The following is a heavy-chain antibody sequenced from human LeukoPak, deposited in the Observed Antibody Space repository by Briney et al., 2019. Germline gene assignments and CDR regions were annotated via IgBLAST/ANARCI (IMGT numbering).Heavy chain of an antibody. CDR1: GFTFSSYG. D-gene: IGHD5-12*01. V-gene: IGHV3-48*02. CDR3: ARAMRSGYDY. CDR2: ISSRSDSI. J-gene: IGHJ4*02. Sequence: PGGSLRLSCAASGFTFSSYGMNWVRRAPGKRLEWVSYISSRSDSIYYADSVKGRFTISRDNAENSLYLQMNSLRDEDTAVYCCARAMRSGYDYWGQGTLVTVSS.